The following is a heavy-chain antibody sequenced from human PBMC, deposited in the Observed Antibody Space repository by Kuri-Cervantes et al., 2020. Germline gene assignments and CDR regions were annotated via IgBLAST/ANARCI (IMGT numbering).Heavy chain of an antibody. D-gene: IGHD2-15*01. CDR1: GGSISSGDYY. CDR2: IYYSGST. CDR3: ARVGKGGYCSGGSCYSDY. V-gene: IGHV4-30-4*01. J-gene: IGHJ4*03. Sequence: SCTVSGGSISSGDYYWSWIRQPPGKGLEWIGYIYYSGSTYYNPSLKSRVTISVDTSKNQFSLKLSSVTAADTAVYYCARVGKGGYCSGGSCYSDYWGQGTLVTVSS.